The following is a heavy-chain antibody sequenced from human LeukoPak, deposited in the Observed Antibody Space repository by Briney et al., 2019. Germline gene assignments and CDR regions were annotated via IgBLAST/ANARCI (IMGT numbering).Heavy chain of an antibody. CDR2: INPNSGGT. J-gene: IGHJ4*02. D-gene: IGHD3-3*01. CDR1: GYTFTGYY. V-gene: IGHV1-2*06. Sequence: GASVKVPCKASGYTFTGYYMHWVRQAPGQGLEWMGRINPNSGGTNYAQKFQGRVTMTRDTSISTAYMELSRLRSDDTAVYYCARARSPIFGVVALYYFDYWGQGTLVTVSS. CDR3: ARARSPIFGVVALYYFDY.